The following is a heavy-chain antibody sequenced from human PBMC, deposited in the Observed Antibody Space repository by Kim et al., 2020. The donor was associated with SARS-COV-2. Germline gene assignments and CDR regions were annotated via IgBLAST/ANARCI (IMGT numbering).Heavy chain of an antibody. V-gene: IGHV3-15*01. CDR3: ATEPILHYVDGHVIRDCTY. CDR1: GINFTNAW. CDR2: IRAKSDGGTA. Sequence: GGSLRLSCEASGINFTNAWMSWVRQAPGKGLEWLGRIRAKSDGGTADLAAPVKGRFTISRDDSKDTLYLQMTSLKTEDTAVYFCATEPILHYVDGHVIRDCTYWGQGTLVSVSS. D-gene: IGHD3-9*01. J-gene: IGHJ4*02.